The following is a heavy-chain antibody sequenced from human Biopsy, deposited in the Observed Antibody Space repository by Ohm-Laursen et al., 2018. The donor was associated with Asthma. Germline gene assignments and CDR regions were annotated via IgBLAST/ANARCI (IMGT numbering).Heavy chain of an antibody. D-gene: IGHD5-24*01. V-gene: IGHV3-33*06. CDR1: GFTFSNAW. CDR2: IWYDGSNK. J-gene: IGHJ3*02. CDR3: AKVYGYTYHYDAFDI. Sequence: SLRLSCAASGFTFSNAWMSWVRQAPGKGLEWVAVIWYDGSNKYYADSAKGRFTIFRDNSKNTLYLQMNSLRAEDTAVYYCAKVYGYTYHYDAFDIWGQGTMVTVSS.